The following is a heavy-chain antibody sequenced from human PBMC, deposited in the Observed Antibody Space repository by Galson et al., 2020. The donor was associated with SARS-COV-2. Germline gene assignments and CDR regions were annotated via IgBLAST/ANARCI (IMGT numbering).Heavy chain of an antibody. D-gene: IGHD2-2*01. CDR2: FDPEDGET. CDR1: GYTLTELS. Sequence: ASVKVSCKVSGYTLTELSMHWVRQAPGKGLEWMGGFDPEDGETIYAQKFQGRVTMTEDTSTDTAYMELSSLRSEDTAVYYCATGVVVVPAASGYSSGGYFDYWGQGTLVTVSS. CDR3: ATGVVVVPAASGYSSGGYFDY. V-gene: IGHV1-24*01. J-gene: IGHJ4*02.